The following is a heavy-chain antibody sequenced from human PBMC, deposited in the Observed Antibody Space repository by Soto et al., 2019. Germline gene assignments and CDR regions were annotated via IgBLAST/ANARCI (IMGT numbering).Heavy chain of an antibody. CDR1: GFTVSSNY. D-gene: IGHD6-13*01. J-gene: IGHJ4*02. CDR2: IYSGGST. CDR3: ENHSRRSWYCFDN. V-gene: IGHV3-66*01. Sequence: GGSLRLSCAASGFTVSSNYMSWVRQAPGKGLEWVSVIYSGGSTYYADSVKGRFTISRDNSKNTLYLQMNSLRAEDTAVYYCENHSRRSWYCFDNWGQGTLVTVSS.